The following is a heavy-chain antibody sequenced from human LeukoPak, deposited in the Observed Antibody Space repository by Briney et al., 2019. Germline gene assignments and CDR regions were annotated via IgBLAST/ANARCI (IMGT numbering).Heavy chain of an antibody. CDR3: AREAPGGVVVTAHFDY. J-gene: IGHJ4*02. CDR2: IYYSGSN. Sequence: SETLSLTCTVSGGSISSSSYYWGWIRQPPGKGLEGIGRIYYSGSNYYNPSLKTRATISVDTSKNQFSLKLSSVPAADTAVYYCAREAPGGVVVTAHFDYWGQGTLVTVSS. D-gene: IGHD2-21*02. V-gene: IGHV4-39*07. CDR1: GGSISSSSYY.